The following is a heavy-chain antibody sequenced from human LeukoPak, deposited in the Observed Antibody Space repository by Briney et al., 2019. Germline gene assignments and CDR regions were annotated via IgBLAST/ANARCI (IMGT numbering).Heavy chain of an antibody. Sequence: MASETLSLTCTVSGGSISSGDYYWSWIRQPPGKGLEWIGYIYYSGSTYYNPSLKSRVTISVDTSKNQFSLKLSSVTAADTAVYYCAREGGYNLPFDYWGQGTLVTVSS. CDR2: IYYSGST. CDR3: AREGGYNLPFDY. V-gene: IGHV4-30-4*01. J-gene: IGHJ4*02. D-gene: IGHD5-24*01. CDR1: GGSISSGDYY.